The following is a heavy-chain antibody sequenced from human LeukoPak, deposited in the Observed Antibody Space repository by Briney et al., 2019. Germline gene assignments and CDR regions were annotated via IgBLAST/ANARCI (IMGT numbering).Heavy chain of an antibody. CDR2: IYHSGST. J-gene: IGHJ4*02. CDR1: GGSISSGGYY. V-gene: IGHV4-30-2*01. CDR3: ARHPLQTSPFHY. Sequence: SQTLSLTCTVSGGSISSGGYYWSWIRQPPGKGLEWIGYIYHSGSTYYNPSLKSRVTISVDRSKNQFSLKLSSVTAADTAVYYCARHPLQTSPFHYWGQGTQVTVSS.